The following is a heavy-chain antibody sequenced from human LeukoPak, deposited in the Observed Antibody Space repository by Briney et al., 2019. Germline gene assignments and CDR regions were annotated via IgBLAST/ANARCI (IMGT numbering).Heavy chain of an antibody. J-gene: IGHJ5*02. CDR2: IYHSGST. CDR3: ARDGPRTYYDILTGYYTFDP. CDR1: GGYISSSNW. Sequence: PSETLSLTCAVSGGYISSSNWWSWVRQPPGKGLEWIGEIYHSGSTNYNPSLKSRVTISVDKSKNQFSLKLSSVTAADTAVYYCARDGPRTYYDILTGYYTFDPWGQGTLVTVSS. V-gene: IGHV4-4*02. D-gene: IGHD3-9*01.